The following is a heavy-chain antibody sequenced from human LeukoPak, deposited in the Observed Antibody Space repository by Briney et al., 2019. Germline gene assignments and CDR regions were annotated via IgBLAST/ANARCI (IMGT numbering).Heavy chain of an antibody. CDR2: ISGGGGTT. V-gene: IGHV3-23*01. CDR3: AKDALSRNSLWDWFDP. J-gene: IGHJ5*02. D-gene: IGHD4-23*01. CDR1: GFTFSSYV. Sequence: PGGSLRLSCAASGFTFSSYVMSWVRQVPGKGLEWVSGISGGGGTTYYADSVKGRFTISRDNSQNTLYLQMNSLRAEDTAVYYCAKDALSRNSLWDWFDPWGQGTVVTVSS.